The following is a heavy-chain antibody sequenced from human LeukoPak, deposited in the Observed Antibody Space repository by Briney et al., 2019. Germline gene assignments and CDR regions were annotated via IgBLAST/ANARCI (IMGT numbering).Heavy chain of an antibody. J-gene: IGHJ4*02. CDR1: GYTFTSYG. D-gene: IGHD3-22*01. CDR2: ISAYNGNT. Sequence: ASVKVSCKASGYTFTSYGISWVRQAAGQGLEWMGWISAYNGNTNYAQKLQGRVTMTTDTSTSTAYMELRSLRSDDTAVYYCARVYDSSGYYYRVFFSDYWGQGTLVTVSS. V-gene: IGHV1-18*01. CDR3: ARVYDSSGYYYRVFFSDY.